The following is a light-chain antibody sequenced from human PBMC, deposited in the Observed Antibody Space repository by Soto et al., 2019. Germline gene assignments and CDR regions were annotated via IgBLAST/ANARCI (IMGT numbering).Light chain of an antibody. J-gene: IGKJ2*02. CDR1: QSVNSGY. CDR2: GAS. Sequence: EVVSTQSPGTLSLSPGERATLSCRASQSVNSGYLTWYQQKRVLAPRLLIYGASTRTSDIPDRFSGTGFGTDFILTFSCLEPGESAVYFCQQYAYSPRTFSQRTKLEIE. V-gene: IGKV3-20*01. CDR3: QQYAYSPRT.